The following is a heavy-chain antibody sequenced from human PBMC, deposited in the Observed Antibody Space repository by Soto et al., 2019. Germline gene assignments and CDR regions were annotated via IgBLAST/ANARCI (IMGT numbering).Heavy chain of an antibody. V-gene: IGHV1-69*01. Sequence: QVQLVQSGAEVKKPGYSVKVSCKASGGTFSSYAISWVRQAPGQGLEWMGGIIPILGTANYAQKIQGRVTITADESTSTAYMELSSLRSEDTAVYYCARGKHIVVVTAMVEDWYFDLWGRGTLVTVSS. J-gene: IGHJ2*01. D-gene: IGHD2-21*02. CDR3: ARGKHIVVVTAMVEDWYFDL. CDR1: GGTFSSYA. CDR2: IIPILGTA.